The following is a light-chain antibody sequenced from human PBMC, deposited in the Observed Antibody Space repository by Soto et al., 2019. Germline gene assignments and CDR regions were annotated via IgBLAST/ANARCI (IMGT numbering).Light chain of an antibody. CDR1: SSNIGSNY. J-gene: IGLJ3*02. CDR3: AAWDERLSGVV. Sequence: QSVLTQPPSASGTPGQRVTISCSGSSSNIGSNYVYWYQQLPGTAPKLLIYRNNQRPSGVPEPFSGSKSGTSASLAISGLLFEYEADYYCAAWDERLSGVVFGGGTNLPVL. V-gene: IGLV1-47*01. CDR2: RNN.